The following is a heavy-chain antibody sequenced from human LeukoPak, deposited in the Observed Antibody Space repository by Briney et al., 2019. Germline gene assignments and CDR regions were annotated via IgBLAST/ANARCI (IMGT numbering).Heavy chain of an antibody. Sequence: SETLSLTCTDSGGSISSSSYYWGWIRQPPGKGLEWIGSIYYSGSTYYNPSLKSRVTISVDTSKNQFSLKLSSVTAADTAVYYCARTRIQLWFDYWGQGTLVTVSS. J-gene: IGHJ4*02. CDR3: ARTRIQLWFDY. CDR2: IYYSGST. D-gene: IGHD5-18*01. CDR1: GGSISSSSYY. V-gene: IGHV4-39*07.